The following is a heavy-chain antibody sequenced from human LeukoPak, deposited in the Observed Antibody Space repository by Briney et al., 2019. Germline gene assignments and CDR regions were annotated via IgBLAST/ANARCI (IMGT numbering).Heavy chain of an antibody. Sequence: SETLSLTCTVSGGSISSYYWSWIRQPPGKGLEWIGYVYYTGSTSYNPSLKSRVTISLDTSKNQFSLKLSSVTAADTAVYYCARDPGTMVREMTLDYWGQGTLVTVSS. D-gene: IGHD3-10*01. V-gene: IGHV4-59*12. CDR2: VYYTGST. CDR3: ARDPGTMVREMTLDY. CDR1: GGSISSYY. J-gene: IGHJ4*02.